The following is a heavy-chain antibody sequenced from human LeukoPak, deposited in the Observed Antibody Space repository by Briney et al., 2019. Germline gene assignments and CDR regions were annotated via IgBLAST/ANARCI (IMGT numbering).Heavy chain of an antibody. CDR2: ISSSGSTI. D-gene: IGHD3-9*01. Sequence: GGSLRLSCAASGFTFSSYEMNWVRQAPGKGLEWVSYISSSGSTIYYADSVKGRFTISRDNAKNSLYLQMNSLRAEDTAVYYCARGLRYFDWLPDAFDIWGQGTMVTVSS. CDR1: GFTFSSYE. V-gene: IGHV3-48*03. J-gene: IGHJ3*02. CDR3: ARGLRYFDWLPDAFDI.